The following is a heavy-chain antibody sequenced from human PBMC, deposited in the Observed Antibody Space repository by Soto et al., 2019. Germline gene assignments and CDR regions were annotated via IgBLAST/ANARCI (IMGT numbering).Heavy chain of an antibody. J-gene: IGHJ4*02. V-gene: IGHV4-39*01. CDR1: GGSISSSSYY. CDR2: IYYSGST. Sequence: SETLSLTCTVSGGSISSSSYYWGWIRQPPGKGLEWIGTIYYSGSTYYNPSLKSRVTISVDTSKNQFSLKLSSVTAADTAVYYCARHDASGNYPKFYFNYWGQGTLVTVSS. D-gene: IGHD1-26*01. CDR3: ARHDASGNYPKFYFNY.